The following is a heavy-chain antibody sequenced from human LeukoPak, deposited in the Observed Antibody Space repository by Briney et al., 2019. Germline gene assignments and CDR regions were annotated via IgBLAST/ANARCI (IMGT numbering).Heavy chain of an antibody. J-gene: IGHJ4*02. CDR3: ATYPLEFVIWEDPNYYDSSGYYN. Sequence: GGSLRLSCAASGFTFSSYAMSWVRQAPGKGLEWVSAISGSGGSTYYADSVKGRFTISRDNSKNTLYLQMNSLRAEDTAVYYCATYPLEFVIWEDPNYYDSSGYYNWGQGTLVTVSS. V-gene: IGHV3-23*01. CDR1: GFTFSSYA. CDR2: ISGSGGST. D-gene: IGHD3-22*01.